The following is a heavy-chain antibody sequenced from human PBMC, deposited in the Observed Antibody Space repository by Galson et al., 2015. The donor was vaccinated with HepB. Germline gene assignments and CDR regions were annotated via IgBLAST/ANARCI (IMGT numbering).Heavy chain of an antibody. Sequence: SLRLSCAASGFTFSSYAMHWVRQAPGKGLGWVAVISYDGSNKYYADSVKGRFTISRDNSKNTQYLQMNSLRAEDTAVYYCARNSGWGAFDIWGQGTMVTVSS. CDR3: ARNSGWGAFDI. J-gene: IGHJ3*02. D-gene: IGHD2-15*01. CDR2: ISYDGSNK. V-gene: IGHV3-30*04. CDR1: GFTFSSYA.